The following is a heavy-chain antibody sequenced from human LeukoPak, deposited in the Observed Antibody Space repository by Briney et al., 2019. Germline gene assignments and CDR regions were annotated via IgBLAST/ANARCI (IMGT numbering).Heavy chain of an antibody. Sequence: GGSLRLSCAASGFTFNIYAMSWVRQAPGKGLEWVSGFSSRDDSTYYADSVKGRFTISRDNSMNTLYLHMNSLRAEDTAVYYCARNGNYFDYWGQGTLVTVSS. CDR2: FSSRDDST. CDR3: ARNGNYFDY. CDR1: GFTFNIYA. J-gene: IGHJ4*02. V-gene: IGHV3-23*01.